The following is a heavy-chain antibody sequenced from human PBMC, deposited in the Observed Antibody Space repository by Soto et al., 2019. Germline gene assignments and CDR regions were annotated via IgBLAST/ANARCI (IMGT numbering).Heavy chain of an antibody. CDR3: AQKWGSYREVFDY. J-gene: IGHJ4*01. CDR2: ISGIVGGGST. V-gene: IGHV3-23*01. CDR1: GFTFSSHL. Sequence: GGSLRLSCAASGFTFSSHLMHWVRQAPGQGLEWVSGISGIVGGGSTFYTDSVKGRFTISRDNSKNTLYLQMSSLRVEDTAIYYCAQKWGSYREVFDYSGHGTLVTVSS. D-gene: IGHD3-16*02.